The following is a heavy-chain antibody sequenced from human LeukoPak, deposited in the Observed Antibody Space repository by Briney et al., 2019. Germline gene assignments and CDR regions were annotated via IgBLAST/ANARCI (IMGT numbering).Heavy chain of an antibody. CDR3: ARDPPYYYDNSHLFDY. D-gene: IGHD3-22*01. J-gene: IGHJ4*02. V-gene: IGHV3-21*01. Sequence: PGGSLRLSCAASGFTFSNYTMNWVRQAPGKGLEWVSSISSSNSYIYYADSVKGRFTISRDNAKNSLFLQMNSLRAEDTAVYYCARDPPYYYDNSHLFDYWGQGTLVTVSS. CDR2: ISSSNSYI. CDR1: GFTFSNYT.